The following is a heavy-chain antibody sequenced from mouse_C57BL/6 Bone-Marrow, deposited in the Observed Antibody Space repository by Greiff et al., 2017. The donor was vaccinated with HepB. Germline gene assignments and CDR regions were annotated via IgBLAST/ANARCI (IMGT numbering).Heavy chain of an antibody. V-gene: IGHV1-82*01. J-gene: IGHJ4*01. CDR3: AREATALSMDS. CDR2: IYPGDGDT. D-gene: IGHD3-2*01. Sequence: QVQLQQSGPELVKPGASVKISCKASGYAFSSSWMNWVKQRPGKGLEWIGRIYPGDGDTNYNGKFKGKATLTADKSSSTAYMQLSSLTSADSAVYSCAREATALSMDSWGQGTSVTASS. CDR1: GYAFSSSW.